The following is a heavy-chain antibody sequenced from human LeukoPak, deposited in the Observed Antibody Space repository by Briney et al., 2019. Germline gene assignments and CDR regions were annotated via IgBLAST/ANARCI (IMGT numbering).Heavy chain of an antibody. CDR2: SCCGGRT. V-gene: IGHV3-66*01. J-gene: IGHJ4*02. D-gene: IGHD3-16*01. CDR3: AGEEAPFGPDY. Sequence: QPGGSLRLSCAASGIPVSTNYMYWVRQAPGKGLEWVSVSCCGGRTYYADSVKGRFTISRDSSKNTLYLQMNSLRAEDTAVYHCAGEEAPFGPDYWGQGTLVIVSS. CDR1: GIPVSTNY.